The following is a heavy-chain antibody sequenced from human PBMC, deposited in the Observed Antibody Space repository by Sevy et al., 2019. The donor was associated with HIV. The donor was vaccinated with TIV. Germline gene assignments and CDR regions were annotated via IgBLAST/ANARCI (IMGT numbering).Heavy chain of an antibody. V-gene: IGHV3-15*01. J-gene: IGHJ4*02. CDR2: IKSNPNGGTT. Sequence: GGCLRLSCAVSGLTFRNLWVNWVRQAPGKGLEWVGRIKSNPNGGTTDYAAPVKGRFTISRDDSKNTLFLQMNSLRTEDTGLYYCSTDVTHAGGTNGLHWGQGTQVTISS. D-gene: IGHD2-15*01. CDR3: STDVTHAGGTNGLH. CDR1: GLTFRNLW.